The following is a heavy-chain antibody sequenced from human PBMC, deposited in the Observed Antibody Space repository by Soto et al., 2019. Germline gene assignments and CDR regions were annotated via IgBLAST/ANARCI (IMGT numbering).Heavy chain of an antibody. CDR3: ARDRALLAAVPGY. CDR1: GYTFTSFG. Sequence: QIQLVQSGAEVKKPGASVKVSCKASGYTFTSFGINWVRQAPGQGLEWMGWIGAYNANTKYAQKFQGRIIMTTDTSTSTTYMDLRSLRSDDTAVYYCARDRALLAAVPGYWGQGTQVTVSS. CDR2: IGAYNANT. V-gene: IGHV1-18*01. D-gene: IGHD3-10*01. J-gene: IGHJ4*02.